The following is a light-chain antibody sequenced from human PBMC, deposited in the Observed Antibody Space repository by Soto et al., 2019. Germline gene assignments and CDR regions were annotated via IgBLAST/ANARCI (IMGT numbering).Light chain of an antibody. J-gene: IGKJ1*01. CDR2: GAS. Sequence: DIVITQSPGTLSVSPGERATLSCRASQSVGTNLAWYQQKPGQAPRLLIYGASTRATGIPARFSGSGSGTDFTLTISRLEPEDFAVYYCQQYGSSGTFGQGTKVDIK. CDR1: QSVGTN. V-gene: IGKV3-20*01. CDR3: QQYGSSGT.